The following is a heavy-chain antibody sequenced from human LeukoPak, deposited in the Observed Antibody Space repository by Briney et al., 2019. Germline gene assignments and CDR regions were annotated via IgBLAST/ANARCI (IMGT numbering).Heavy chain of an antibody. CDR2: ISSSSSYI. V-gene: IGHV3-21*01. D-gene: IGHD2-15*01. CDR3: ARAKKGNIVHYYYGMDV. CDR1: GFTFSSYS. Sequence: GGSLRLSCAASGFTFSSYSMNWVRQAPGKGLEWVSSISSSSSYIYYADSVKGRFTISRDNAKNSLYLQMNSLRAEDTAVYYCARAKKGNIVHYYYGMDVWGQGTTVTVSS. J-gene: IGHJ6*02.